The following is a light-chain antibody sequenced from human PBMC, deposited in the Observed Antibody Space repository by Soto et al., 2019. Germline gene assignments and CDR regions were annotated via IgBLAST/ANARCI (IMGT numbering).Light chain of an antibody. Sequence: SYELTQPPSVSVAPGQTARFTCGGNNIGVKSVHWYQQQPGQAPVVVVYDDSDRPSGIPERFSGSNSGNTATLTISRVEAGDEADYYCQVWDSSTDHWVFGGGTKVTVL. CDR2: DDS. V-gene: IGLV3-21*02. CDR1: NIGVKS. CDR3: QVWDSSTDHWV. J-gene: IGLJ3*02.